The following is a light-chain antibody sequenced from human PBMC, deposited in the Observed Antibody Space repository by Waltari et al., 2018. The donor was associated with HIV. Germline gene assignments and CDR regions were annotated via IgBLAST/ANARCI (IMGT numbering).Light chain of an antibody. CDR1: STASGCYNV. Sequence: HSPLPQPASVSGSPGQSITLSSTGSSTASGCYNVFSWYQQHPGKAPQLIIYEVHSRPSGVPDRFSGSKSGNTASLTISMLQADDEADYYCSSYVNTDTLIFGGGTKLTVL. CDR3: SSYVNTDTLI. J-gene: IGLJ2*01. V-gene: IGLV2-14*01. CDR2: EVH.